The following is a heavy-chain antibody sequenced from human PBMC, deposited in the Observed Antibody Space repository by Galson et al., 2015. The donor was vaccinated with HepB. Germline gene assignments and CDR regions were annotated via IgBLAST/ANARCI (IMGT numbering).Heavy chain of an antibody. CDR3: ARAGYYSVSGTYSLRGSDY. D-gene: IGHD3-10*01. Sequence: SVKVSCKASGYTFSNYGVTWVRQAPGQGLEWMGWISAYNGNTHYSQKVQGRVTMTTDTSTNTAYMELGSLRSDDTAVYYCARAGYYSVSGTYSLRGSDYWGQGTLVIVSS. V-gene: IGHV1-18*01. CDR1: GYTFSNYG. J-gene: IGHJ4*02. CDR2: ISAYNGNT.